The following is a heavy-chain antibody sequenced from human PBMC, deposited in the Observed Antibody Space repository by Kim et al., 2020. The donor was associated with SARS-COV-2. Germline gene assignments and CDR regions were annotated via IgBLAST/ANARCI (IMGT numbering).Heavy chain of an antibody. CDR1: GYIFSNFA. D-gene: IGHD2-8*02. CDR3: ARDLIHTGFEY. CDR2: INAGTGNT. J-gene: IGHJ4*02. Sequence: ASVKVSCKASGYIFSNFAIQWVRQAPGQGLEWMGWINAGTGNTKLSQQFQGRVTFTRDTSANIAYMELSSLGSEDTAVYYCARDLIHTGFEYWGQGTLVAVSS. V-gene: IGHV1-3*01.